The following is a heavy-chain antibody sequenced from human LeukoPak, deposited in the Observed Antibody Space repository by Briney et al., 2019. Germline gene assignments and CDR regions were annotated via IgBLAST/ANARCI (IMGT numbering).Heavy chain of an antibody. D-gene: IGHD6-13*01. CDR2: IYYSGST. J-gene: IGHJ4*02. CDR3: ARQGYSVSWTDC. CDR1: GGSLSSSSHY. Sequence: SETLSLTCAVSGGSLSSSSHYWGWIRQPPGKRLEWIGSIYYSGSTYYNPSLKSRVTISVDTSKNQFSLRLSSVTAADMAVYSCARQGYSVSWTDCWGQGTLVTVSS. V-gene: IGHV4-39*01.